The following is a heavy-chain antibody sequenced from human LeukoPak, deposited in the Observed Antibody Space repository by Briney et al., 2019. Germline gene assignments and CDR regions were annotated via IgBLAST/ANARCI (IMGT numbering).Heavy chain of an antibody. CDR1: GGSISSSNW. J-gene: IGHJ4*02. Sequence: SETLSLTCAVSGGSISSSNWWSWVRQPPGKGLEWIGEIYHSGSTNYNPSLKSRVTISVDKSKNQFSLKLSSVTAADTAVYYCASLETTVTTDDYWGQGTLVTVSS. V-gene: IGHV4-4*02. CDR3: ASLETTVTTDDY. CDR2: IYHSGST. D-gene: IGHD4-17*01.